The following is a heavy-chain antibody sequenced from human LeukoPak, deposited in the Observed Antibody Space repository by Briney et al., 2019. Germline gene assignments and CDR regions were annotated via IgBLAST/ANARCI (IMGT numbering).Heavy chain of an antibody. Sequence: SETLSLTCTVSGGSISSYYWSWIWQPPGKGLEWIGYIYYSGSTNYNPSLKSRVTISVDTSKNQFSLKLSSVTAADTAVYYCARIVVADFDYWGQGTLVTVSS. CDR3: ARIVVADFDY. CDR2: IYYSGST. J-gene: IGHJ4*02. V-gene: IGHV4-59*08. D-gene: IGHD3-22*01. CDR1: GGSISSYY.